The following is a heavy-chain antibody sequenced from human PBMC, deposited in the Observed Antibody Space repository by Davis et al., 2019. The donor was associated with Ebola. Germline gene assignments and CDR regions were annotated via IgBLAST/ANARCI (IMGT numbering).Heavy chain of an antibody. V-gene: IGHV4-59*08. CDR1: GGSISGYY. CDR3: ARGYDFWSV. Sequence: GSLRLSCTVSGGSISGYYWTWIRQPPGKGLEWIGYFYDSESTNYNPSLKSRVTISGDTSKNQFSLRLSSVTAADTAVYYCARGYDFWSVWGQGTLVTVSS. D-gene: IGHD3-3*01. J-gene: IGHJ4*02. CDR2: FYDSEST.